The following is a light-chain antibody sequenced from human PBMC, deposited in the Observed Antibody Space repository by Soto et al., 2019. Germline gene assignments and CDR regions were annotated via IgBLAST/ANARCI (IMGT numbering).Light chain of an antibody. V-gene: IGKV3-20*01. Sequence: EIVLTQSPGTLSLSPGERATLSCRASQSVSSSYLAWYQQKPGQTPRLLIYGASNRATGIPDRFSGSGSGTDFTLTINRLEPEDFAVYYCQPYGSSPLTFGGGTKVELK. CDR3: QPYGSSPLT. CDR1: QSVSSSY. CDR2: GAS. J-gene: IGKJ4*01.